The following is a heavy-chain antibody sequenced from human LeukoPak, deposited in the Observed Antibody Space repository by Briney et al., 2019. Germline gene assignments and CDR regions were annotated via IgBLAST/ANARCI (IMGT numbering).Heavy chain of an antibody. CDR2: INPSGGGT. V-gene: IGHV1-46*01. Sequence: ASVKVSCKASGYTFTNNYYIHWVRQAPGQGLEWMGIINPSGGGTSYAQKFQGRVTMTRDMSTSTVYMELSSLRSEDTAVFYCARGRVVTPLVRPKKEPNWFDPWGQGTLVTVSS. J-gene: IGHJ5*02. CDR1: GYTFTNNYY. CDR3: ARGRVVTPLVRPKKEPNWFDP. D-gene: IGHD2-21*02.